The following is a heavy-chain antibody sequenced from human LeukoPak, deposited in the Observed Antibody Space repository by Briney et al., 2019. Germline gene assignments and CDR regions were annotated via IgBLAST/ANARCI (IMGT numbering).Heavy chain of an antibody. CDR3: ARSGRGGAFDI. Sequence: SGGSLRLSCAASGSGFSVSRNYMSWVRQAPGKGLEWVSVIYTGGTTYYADSVKGRFTISGDNAKNTLYLQMNSLRAEDTAVYYCARSGRGGAFDIWGHGTMVTVSS. CDR2: IYTGGTT. CDR1: GSGFSVSRNY. D-gene: IGHD1-26*01. V-gene: IGHV3-53*01. J-gene: IGHJ3*02.